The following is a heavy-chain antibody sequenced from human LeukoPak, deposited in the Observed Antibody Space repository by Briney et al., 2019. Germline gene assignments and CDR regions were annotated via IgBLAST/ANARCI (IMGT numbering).Heavy chain of an antibody. CDR3: ARHYFDSGAYYAIDAFTV. D-gene: IGHD3-22*01. Sequence: SETLSLTCTVSGGSFTNYYWSWIRQPPGMGMEWIGCIYYRGSTNYNPSLKSRVTISLDTSRNQFSLKLTSVTPADTAVYYCARHYFDSGAYYAIDAFTVWGRGTMVTVSS. J-gene: IGHJ3*01. CDR2: IYYRGST. V-gene: IGHV4-59*01. CDR1: GGSFTNYY.